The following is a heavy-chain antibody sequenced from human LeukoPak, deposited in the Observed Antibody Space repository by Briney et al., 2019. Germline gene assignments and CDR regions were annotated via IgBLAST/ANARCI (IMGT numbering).Heavy chain of an antibody. CDR3: ASRRHYYDSSGYYYRDY. CDR2: INHSGST. J-gene: IGHJ4*02. Sequence: SETLSLTCAVYGGSFSGYYWSWIRQPPGKGLEWIGEINHSGSTNYNPSLKSRVTISVDTSKNQFSLKLSSVTAADTAEYYCASRRHYYDSSGYYYRDYWGQGTLVTVSS. V-gene: IGHV4-34*01. D-gene: IGHD3-22*01. CDR1: GGSFSGYY.